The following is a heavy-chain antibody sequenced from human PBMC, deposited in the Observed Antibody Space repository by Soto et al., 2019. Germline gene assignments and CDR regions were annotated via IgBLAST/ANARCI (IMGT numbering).Heavy chain of an antibody. CDR1: GDSVSSNSVA. J-gene: IGHJ6*02. CDR3: ARDVGTTVYYYYGMDV. Sequence: SQTLSLTCAISGDSVSSNSVAWNWIRQSPSRGLEWLGRTYYRSKWYNDYAVSVKSRITINPNTSKNQFSLQLNSVTPEDTAVYYCARDVGTTVYYYYGMDVWGQGTTVTVSS. CDR2: TYYRSKWYN. D-gene: IGHD1-26*01. V-gene: IGHV6-1*01.